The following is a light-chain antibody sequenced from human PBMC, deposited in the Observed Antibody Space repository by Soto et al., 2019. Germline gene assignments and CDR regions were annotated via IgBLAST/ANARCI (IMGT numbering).Light chain of an antibody. CDR1: QGISSN. CDR3: QQFNSYPIT. Sequence: DIRFTQSPSFLSAYVEDRVTITCRASQGISSNLAWYQQKPGKAPKLLIYAASTLQSGVPSRFSGSGSGTEFTLTISSLQPEDFATYYCQQFNSYPITFGQGTRLEIK. V-gene: IGKV1-9*01. J-gene: IGKJ5*01. CDR2: AAS.